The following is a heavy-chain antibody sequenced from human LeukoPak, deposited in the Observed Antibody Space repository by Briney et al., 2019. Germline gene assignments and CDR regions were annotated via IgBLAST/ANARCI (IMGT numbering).Heavy chain of an antibody. D-gene: IGHD2-21*02. J-gene: IGHJ5*02. CDR3: ARDGRSGGDCPRWFDP. CDR2: INPNSGGT. V-gene: IGHV1-2*02. CDR1: GYTFTGYY. Sequence: ASVKVSCKASGYTFTGYYMHWVRQAPGQGLEWMGWINPNSGGTNYAQKFQGRVTMTRDTSISTAYMELSRLRSDDTAVYYCARDGRSGGDCPRWFDPWGQGTLVTVSS.